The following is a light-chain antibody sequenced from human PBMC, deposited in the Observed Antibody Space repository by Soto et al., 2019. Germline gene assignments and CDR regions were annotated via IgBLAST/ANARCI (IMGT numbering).Light chain of an antibody. CDR2: DVS. J-gene: IGLJ1*01. V-gene: IGLV2-11*01. Sequence: QSALTQPPSVSGSPGQSVTISCTGTSSDIGGYNYVSWYQQLPGKAPKLMIYDVSKRPSWVPDRFSGSNSGNTASLTISGLQAEDEADYYCFSYAGTTDVFGTGTKLTVL. CDR3: FSYAGTTDV. CDR1: SSDIGGYNY.